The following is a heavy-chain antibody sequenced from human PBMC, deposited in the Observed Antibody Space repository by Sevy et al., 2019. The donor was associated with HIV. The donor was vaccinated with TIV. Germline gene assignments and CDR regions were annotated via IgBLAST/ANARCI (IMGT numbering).Heavy chain of an antibody. Sequence: SETLSLTCTVSGGSINSDHWNWIRQPPGKGLEWIGYVYYTGGTNYNPSLKNRVTISVDRTKNQFALKLTAVTAADTAVYYCARRNDFDIWGQGTMVTVSS. CDR2: VYYTGGT. CDR1: GGSINSDH. J-gene: IGHJ3*02. CDR3: ARRNDFDI. V-gene: IGHV4-59*08.